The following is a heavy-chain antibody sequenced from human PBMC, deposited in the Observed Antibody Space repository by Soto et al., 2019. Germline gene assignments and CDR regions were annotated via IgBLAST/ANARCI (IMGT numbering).Heavy chain of an antibody. J-gene: IGHJ4*02. V-gene: IGHV1-2*02. CDR1: GYTFTGYY. Sequence: ASVKVSCKASGYTFTGYYMHWVRQAPGQGLEWMGWINPNSGGTNYAQKFQGRVTMTRDTSISTAYMELSRLRSDDTAVYYCARAEMAYDFWSGLNPFFDYWGQGTLVTVSS. D-gene: IGHD3-3*01. CDR3: ARAEMAYDFWSGLNPFFDY. CDR2: INPNSGGT.